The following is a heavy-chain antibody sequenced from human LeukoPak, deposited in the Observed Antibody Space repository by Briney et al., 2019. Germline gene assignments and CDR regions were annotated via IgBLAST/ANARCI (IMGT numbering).Heavy chain of an antibody. CDR2: IYYSGST. J-gene: IGHJ4*02. Sequence: SETLSLTCTVSGGSISSYYWSWIRQPPGKGLEWIGYIYYSGSTNYNPSLKSRVTISVDTSKNQFSLKLSSVTAAGTAVYYCARERSIAILDYWGQGTLVTVSS. CDR3: ARERSIAILDY. CDR1: GGSISSYY. D-gene: IGHD6-6*01. V-gene: IGHV4-59*01.